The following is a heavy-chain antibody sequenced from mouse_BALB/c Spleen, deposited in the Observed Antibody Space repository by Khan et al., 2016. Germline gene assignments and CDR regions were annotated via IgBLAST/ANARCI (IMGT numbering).Heavy chain of an antibody. V-gene: IGHV3-2*02. CDR3: ARNGKRYERTWFAY. CDR2: ISYSGST. D-gene: IGHD2-14*01. J-gene: IGHJ3*01. CDR1: GYSITSDYA. Sequence: EVQLQESGPGLVKPSQSLSLTCTVTGYSITSDYAWNWIRQFPGNKLEWMGYISYSGSTSYNPSLKSRISITRDTSKNQFFLQLNSVTTEDTATYYWARNGKRYERTWFAYGGQGTLVTGSA.